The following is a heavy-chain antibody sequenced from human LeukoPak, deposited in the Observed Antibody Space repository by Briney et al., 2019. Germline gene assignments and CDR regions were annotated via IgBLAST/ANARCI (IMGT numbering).Heavy chain of an antibody. D-gene: IGHD1-26*01. CDR1: GGTFSSYA. V-gene: IGHV1-69*01. CDR3: ASQGVGASEGGVDY. CDR2: IIPIFGTA. J-gene: IGHJ4*02. Sequence: ASVKVSCKASGGTFSSYAISWVRQAPGQGLEWMGGIIPIFGTANYAQKFQGRVTITADESTSTAYMELSSLRSEDTAVYYCASQGVGASEGGVDYWGQGTLVTVSS.